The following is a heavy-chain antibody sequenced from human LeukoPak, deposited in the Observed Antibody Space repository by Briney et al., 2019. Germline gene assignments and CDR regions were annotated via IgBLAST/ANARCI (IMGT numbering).Heavy chain of an antibody. CDR2: INGDGRNI. V-gene: IGHV3-74*01. D-gene: IGHD3-9*01. CDR3: TRDLMDYDVSTGLHHYYMDV. J-gene: IGHJ6*02. Sequence: GGSLRLSCAASGFTFSSYAMSWVRQDPRKGLVWVSRINGDGRNINYADSVRGRFTISRDNAKNTLYLQMNTLRIEDTAVYYCTRDLMDYDVSTGLHHYYMDVWGQGTTVTVSS. CDR1: GFTFSSYA.